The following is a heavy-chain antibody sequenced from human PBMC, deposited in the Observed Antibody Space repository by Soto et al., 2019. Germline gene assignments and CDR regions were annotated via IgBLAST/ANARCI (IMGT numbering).Heavy chain of an antibody. J-gene: IGHJ6*02. CDR3: ARRGYCSGGSCDGSYYYYGMDV. V-gene: IGHV1-69*01. Sequence: QVQLVQSGAEVKKPGSSVKVSCKASGGTFSSYAISWVRQAPGQGLEWMGGIIPIFGTANYAQKFQGRVTITADESTSTAYMELSSLRSEDTAVYYCARRGYCSGGSCDGSYYYYGMDVWGQGTTVTVSS. CDR2: IIPIFGTA. CDR1: GGTFSSYA. D-gene: IGHD2-15*01.